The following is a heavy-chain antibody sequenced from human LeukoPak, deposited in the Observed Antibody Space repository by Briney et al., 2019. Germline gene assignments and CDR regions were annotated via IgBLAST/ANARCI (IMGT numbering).Heavy chain of an antibody. CDR3: AKDPHYYSSGSCDY. CDR2: ISWNSGSI. Sequence: PGRSLRLSCAASGFTFDDYAMHWVRQAPGKGLEWVSGISWNSGSIGYADSVKGRFTISRDNAKNSLYLQMNSLRAEDTALYYCAKDPHYYSSGSCDYWGQGTLVTVSS. D-gene: IGHD3-10*01. J-gene: IGHJ4*02. V-gene: IGHV3-9*01. CDR1: GFTFDDYA.